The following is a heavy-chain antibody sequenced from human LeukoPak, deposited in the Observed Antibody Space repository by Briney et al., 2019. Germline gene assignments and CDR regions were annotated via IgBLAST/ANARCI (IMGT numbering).Heavy chain of an antibody. CDR3: ARYHGDPKPYYYYVDV. D-gene: IGHD4-17*01. CDR1: GGSISSYY. V-gene: IGHV4-59*01. J-gene: IGHJ6*03. Sequence: SETLSLTCTVSGGSISSYYWSWIRQPPGKGLEWIGYIYYSGSTNYNPSLKSRVTISVDTSKNQFSLKLSSVTAADTAVYYCARYHGDPKPYYYYVDVWGKGTTVTVSS. CDR2: IYYSGST.